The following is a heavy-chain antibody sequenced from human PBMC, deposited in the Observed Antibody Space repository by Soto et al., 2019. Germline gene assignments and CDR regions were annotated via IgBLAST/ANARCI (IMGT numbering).Heavy chain of an antibody. CDR1: GFTFSNAC. CDR2: VKSKTHGGTT. J-gene: IGHJ4*02. V-gene: IGHV3-15*07. CDR3: ARVEDDSSGYYYALRY. Sequence: PGGSLRLSCAASGFTFSNACINWVRQAPGKGLEWVGRVKSKTHGGTTDFAAPVKGRFTISRDNSKNTLYLQMNSLRAEDTAVYYCARVEDDSSGYYYALRYWGQGTLVTVSS. D-gene: IGHD3-22*01.